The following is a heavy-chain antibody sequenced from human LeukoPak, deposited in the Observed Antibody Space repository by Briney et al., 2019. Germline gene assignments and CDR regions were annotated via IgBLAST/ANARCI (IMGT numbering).Heavy chain of an antibody. V-gene: IGHV3-23*01. Sequence: PGGSLRLSCAASGFTFSSYAMSWVRQAPGKGLEWVSAISGSGGSTYYADSVKGRFTISRDNSKNTLYLQMNSLRAEDTAVYYCAKDPYNWGSGGYFDLWGRGTLVTVSS. D-gene: IGHD1-20*01. CDR2: ISGSGGST. CDR3: AKDPYNWGSGGYFDL. CDR1: GFTFSSYA. J-gene: IGHJ2*01.